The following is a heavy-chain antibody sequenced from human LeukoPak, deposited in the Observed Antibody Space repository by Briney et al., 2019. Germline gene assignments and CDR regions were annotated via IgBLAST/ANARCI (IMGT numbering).Heavy chain of an antibody. V-gene: IGHV3-23*01. J-gene: IGHJ5*02. CDR1: GFTFSSYA. CDR3: AKAGSCYYGSGSYEWFDP. Sequence: PGGSLRLSCAASGFTFSSYAMSWVRQAPGKGLEWVSAISGSGGSTYYADSVKGRFTISRDNSKNTLYLQMNSLRAEDTAVYYCAKAGSCYYGSGSYEWFDPWGQGTLVTVSS. D-gene: IGHD3-10*01. CDR2: ISGSGGST.